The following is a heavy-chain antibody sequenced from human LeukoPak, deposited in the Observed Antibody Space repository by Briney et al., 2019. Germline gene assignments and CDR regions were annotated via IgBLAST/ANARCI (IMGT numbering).Heavy chain of an antibody. D-gene: IGHD2-2*01. V-gene: IGHV1-8*01. J-gene: IGHJ6*03. CDR2: MNPNSGNT. CDR3: AGAKRVVVVPAAMRYYYYMDV. CDR1: GYTFTSYD. Sequence: ASVTVSCKASGYTFTSYDINWVRQAPGQGLEWMGWMNPNSGNTGYAQKFQGRVTMTRNTSISTAYMELSSLGSEDTAVYYCAGAKRVVVVPAAMRYYYYMDVWGKGTTVTVSS.